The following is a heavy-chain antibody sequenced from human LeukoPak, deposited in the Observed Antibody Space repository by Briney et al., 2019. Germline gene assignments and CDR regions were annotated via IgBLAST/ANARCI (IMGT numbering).Heavy chain of an antibody. CDR1: GFTFSSYW. CDR3: ASSGYGDSLDY. D-gene: IGHD4-17*01. V-gene: IGHV3-7*01. CDR2: IKQDGSAK. J-gene: IGHJ4*02. Sequence: GGSLRLSCAASGFTFSSYWMSWVRQAPGKGLEWVANIKQDGSAKYYVDSVKGRFTISRDNAKNSLYLQMNSLRAEDTAVYYCASSGYGDSLDYWGQGTLVTVSS.